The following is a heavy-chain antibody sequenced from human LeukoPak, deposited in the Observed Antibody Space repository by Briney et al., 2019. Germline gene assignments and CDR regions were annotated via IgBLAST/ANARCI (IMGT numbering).Heavy chain of an antibody. D-gene: IGHD3-16*01. CDR2: IYYSGGT. CDR1: GGSISSYN. J-gene: IGHJ5*02. CDR3: ARDGGEWLPTNWFDP. V-gene: IGHV4-59*01. Sequence: KTSETLSLTRTVSGGSISSYNWSWIRQPPGKGLEWIGYIYYSGGTNYNPSLKSRVTISVDTSKNQFSLKLSSVTAADTAVYYCARDGGEWLPTNWFDPWGQGTLVTVSS.